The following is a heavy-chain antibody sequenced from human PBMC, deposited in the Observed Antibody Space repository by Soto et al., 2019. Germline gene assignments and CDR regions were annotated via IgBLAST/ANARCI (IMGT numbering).Heavy chain of an antibody. CDR2: ISSSGSTI. Sequence: PGGSLRLSCAASGFTFSDYYINWIRQAACEGLEWVSYISSSGSTIYYADSVKGRFTISRDNAKNSLYLQMNSLRAEDTAVYYCARLFLWFGDLEYGMDVWGQGTTVTVSS. D-gene: IGHD3-10*01. CDR3: ARLFLWFGDLEYGMDV. CDR1: GFTFSDYY. V-gene: IGHV3-11*01. J-gene: IGHJ6*02.